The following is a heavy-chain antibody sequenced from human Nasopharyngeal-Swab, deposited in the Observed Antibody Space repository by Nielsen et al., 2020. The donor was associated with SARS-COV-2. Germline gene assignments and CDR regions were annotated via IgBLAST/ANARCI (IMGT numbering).Heavy chain of an antibody. V-gene: IGHV1-18*01. J-gene: IGHJ4*02. CDR1: GYTFSSYG. Sequence: ASVKVSCKSSGYTFSSYGISWVRQAPGQGLEWLGWIRADNGHTTYAQKFQGRVTMTTDTSTTTATLELRGLRSDDTAVYYCARFDIVVIVGGIPLGLEEYWGQGTLVTVS. CDR3: ARFDIVVIVGGIPLGLEEY. D-gene: IGHD2-15*01. CDR2: IRADNGHT.